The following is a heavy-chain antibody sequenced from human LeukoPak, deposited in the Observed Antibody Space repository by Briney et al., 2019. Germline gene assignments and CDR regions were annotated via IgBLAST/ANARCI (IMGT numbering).Heavy chain of an antibody. CDR2: IYTSGST. J-gene: IGHJ3*02. D-gene: IGHD1-26*01. CDR1: GGSISSGSYY. V-gene: IGHV4-61*02. Sequence: SETLSLTCTVSGGSISSGSYYWSWIRQPAGKGLEWIGRIYTSGSTNYTPSLKSRVTISVDTSKNQFSLKLSSVTAADTAVYYCARANGSHRDAFDIWGQGTMVTVSS. CDR3: ARANGSHRDAFDI.